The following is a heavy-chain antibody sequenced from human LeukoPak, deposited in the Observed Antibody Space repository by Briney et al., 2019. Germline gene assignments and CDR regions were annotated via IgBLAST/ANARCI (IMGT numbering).Heavy chain of an antibody. J-gene: IGHJ6*04. CDR1: GFTFDDYA. D-gene: IGHD3-3*01. CDR2: ISCNSGSI. V-gene: IGHV3-9*01. Sequence: SGRSLRLSCAASGFTFDDYAMHWVRQAPGKGLEWVSGISCNSGSIGYADSVKGRFTISRDNAKNSVSLQMDGLRAEDTAVYHCVRESDVWSGPGIGRPLDVWGKGTTVTVSS. CDR3: VRESDVWSGPGIGRPLDV.